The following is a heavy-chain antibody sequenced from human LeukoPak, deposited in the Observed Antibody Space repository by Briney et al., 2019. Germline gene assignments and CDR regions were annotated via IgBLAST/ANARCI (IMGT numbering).Heavy chain of an antibody. Sequence: SETLSLTCTVSGDSITSHSWSWIRLPPGEGLEWIGYIHSSGSTSYSPSLESRVTITRDTSKNQFSLKMTAVTAADTAVYYCAVSGYGSTDSWGQGTLVTVSS. CDR3: AVSGYGSTDS. D-gene: IGHD3-10*01. V-gene: IGHV4-59*03. CDR2: IHSSGST. CDR1: GDSITSHS. J-gene: IGHJ4*02.